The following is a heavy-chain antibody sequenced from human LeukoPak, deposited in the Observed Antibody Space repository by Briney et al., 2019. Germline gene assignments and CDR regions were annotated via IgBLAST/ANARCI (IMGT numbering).Heavy chain of an antibody. V-gene: IGHV3-21*01. CDR2: ISYSGSDV. J-gene: IGHJ4*02. CDR3: ARELFSGWYGGDY. CDR1: GFTFSSFT. Sequence: GGSLRLSCAASGFTFSSFTMNWVRQAPGKGLEWVSSISYSGSDVYYAESVKGRFTISRDNAENSLYLQMNSLRAEDTAVYYCARELFSGWYGGDYWGQGTLVTVSS. D-gene: IGHD6-19*01.